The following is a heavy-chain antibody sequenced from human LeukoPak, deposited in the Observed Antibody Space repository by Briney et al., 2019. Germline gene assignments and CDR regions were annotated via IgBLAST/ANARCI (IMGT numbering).Heavy chain of an antibody. Sequence: PSETLSLTCTVSGGSISGFFWNWIRQPPGKGLEWIGYIYYTGNTNYNPSLKNRVTISVDTSKNQLSLKLTSVTAADTAVYYCARDALIAGGGPYWGQGTLVTVSS. CDR2: IYYTGNT. CDR1: GGSISGFF. V-gene: IGHV4-59*01. D-gene: IGHD6-13*01. J-gene: IGHJ4*02. CDR3: ARDALIAGGGPY.